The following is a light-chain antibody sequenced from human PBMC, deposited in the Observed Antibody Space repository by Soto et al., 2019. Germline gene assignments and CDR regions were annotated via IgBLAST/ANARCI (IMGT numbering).Light chain of an antibody. Sequence: QPVLTQSPSASASLGASVKLTCTLSSGHSSYPIAWHQQQPEKGPRYLMTVNIDGSHSKGDGIPDRFSGSSSGTGRYLTISSLQSEDEADYYCQTWGTGIRVFGGGTKLTVL. CDR2: VNIDGSH. V-gene: IGLV4-69*01. CDR1: SGHSSYP. J-gene: IGLJ3*02. CDR3: QTWGTGIRV.